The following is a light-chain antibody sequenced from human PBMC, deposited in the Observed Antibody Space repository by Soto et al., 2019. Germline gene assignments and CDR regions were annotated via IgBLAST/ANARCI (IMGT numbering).Light chain of an antibody. Sequence: EIVLTQSPGTLSLSPGERATLSCGASQRVSNTYLAWYQQKPGQAPRLLIYDASTRATGIPDRFSGSGSGTDFTLTISRLEPEDFVVYYCQQYGYSPLTFGGGTKVEI. CDR2: DAS. CDR1: QRVSNTY. J-gene: IGKJ4*01. CDR3: QQYGYSPLT. V-gene: IGKV3-20*01.